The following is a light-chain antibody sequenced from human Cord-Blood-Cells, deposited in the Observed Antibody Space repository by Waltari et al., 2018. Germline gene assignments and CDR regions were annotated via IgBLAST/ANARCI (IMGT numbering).Light chain of an antibody. CDR3: CSYAGSYTWV. J-gene: IGLJ3*02. CDR1: SRDVGGYNY. Sequence: QSALTQPRAVSGSPGQSVTISCTGTSRDVGGYNYVSWYKQHPGKAPKLMIYDVSKRPSGVPDRFSGPKSGNTASLTISGLQAEDEADYYCCSYAGSYTWVFGGGTKLTVL. V-gene: IGLV2-11*01. CDR2: DVS.